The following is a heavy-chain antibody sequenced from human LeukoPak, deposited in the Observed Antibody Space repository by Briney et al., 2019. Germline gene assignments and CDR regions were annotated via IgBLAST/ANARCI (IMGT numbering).Heavy chain of an antibody. D-gene: IGHD6-13*01. CDR1: GGSISSYY. V-gene: IGHV4-59*01. Sequence: SETLSLTCTVSGGSISSYYWSWIRQPPGKGLEWIGYIYYSGSTNYNPSLKSRVTISVDTSKNQFPLKLSSVTAADTAVYYCASLPIAAAGTWTYYFDYWGQGTLVTVSS. J-gene: IGHJ4*02. CDR2: IYYSGST. CDR3: ASLPIAAAGTWTYYFDY.